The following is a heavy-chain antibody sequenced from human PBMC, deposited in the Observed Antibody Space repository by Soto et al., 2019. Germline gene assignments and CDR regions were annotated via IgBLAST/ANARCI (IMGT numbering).Heavy chain of an antibody. CDR2: SNHNGSS. V-gene: IGHV4-34*01. CDR1: GGSFSAYY. Sequence: SETLSLTCAASGGSFSAYYWSWIRQPPGRGLEWIGESNHNGSSNYNPALESRVTISVDRSKNQFSLKLPSVTAADTAVYSCASVPGPWGQGTLVTVSS. D-gene: IGHD6-6*01. J-gene: IGHJ5*02. CDR3: ASVPGP.